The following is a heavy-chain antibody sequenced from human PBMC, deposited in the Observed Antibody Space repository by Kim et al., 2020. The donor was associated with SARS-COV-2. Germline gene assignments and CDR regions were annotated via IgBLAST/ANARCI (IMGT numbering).Heavy chain of an antibody. V-gene: IGHV3-53*01. D-gene: IGHD2-2*02. Sequence: SVKGRFTITRDNSKNTLYLQMNSLRAEDTAVYYCAGDGCSSTSCYIWFDPWGQGTLVTVSS. CDR3: AGDGCSSTSCYIWFDP. J-gene: IGHJ5*02.